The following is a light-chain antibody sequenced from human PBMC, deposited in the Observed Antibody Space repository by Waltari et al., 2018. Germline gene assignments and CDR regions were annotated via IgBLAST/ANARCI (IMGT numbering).Light chain of an antibody. V-gene: IGLV3-21*02. Sequence: SYELTQPPSVSVAPGQTARITCDGDKIGSKNVHWYQHKPGQAPVLVVFDDGDRPSGIPERVAGSNSGNTAALTISRVDAGDEAEYYCQGWDRGSNHYGFGTVTKVTVL. CDR2: DDG. CDR1: KIGSKN. J-gene: IGLJ1*01. CDR3: QGWDRGSNHYG.